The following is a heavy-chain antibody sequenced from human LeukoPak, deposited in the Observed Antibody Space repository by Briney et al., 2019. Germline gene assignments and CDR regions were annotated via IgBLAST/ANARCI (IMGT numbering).Heavy chain of an antibody. CDR2: IWYDGNNK. V-gene: IGHV3-33*01. CDR3: ARNYGSGRGSDALDS. D-gene: IGHD3-10*01. Sequence: WRSLTLSCAASGFTISNYGMHWVRQAPGKGLEWVAVIWYDGNNKNYADSVKGRFTISRDNSKNTLYLQMNSLRAEDTAVYYCARNYGSGRGSDALDSWGQGTMVTVSS. CDR1: GFTISNYG. J-gene: IGHJ3*02.